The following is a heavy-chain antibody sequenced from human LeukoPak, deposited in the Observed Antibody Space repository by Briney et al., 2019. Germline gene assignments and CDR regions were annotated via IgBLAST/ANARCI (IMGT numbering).Heavy chain of an antibody. CDR1: GFTFSSYS. J-gene: IGHJ4*02. CDR2: ISSSSSYI. CDR3: ARLGLYGSGSSYADY. Sequence: PGGSLRLSCAASGFTFSSYSMNWVRQAPGKGLEWVSSISSSSSYIYYADLVKGRFTISRDNAKNSLYLQMNSLRAEDTAVYYCARLGLYGSGSSYADYWGQGTLVTVSS. D-gene: IGHD3-10*01. V-gene: IGHV3-21*01.